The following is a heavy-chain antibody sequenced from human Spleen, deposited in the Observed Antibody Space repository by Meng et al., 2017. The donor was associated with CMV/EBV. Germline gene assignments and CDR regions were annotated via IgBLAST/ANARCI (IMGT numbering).Heavy chain of an antibody. Sequence: GESLKISCASSGFSFDDYAMSWVRQVPGKGLEWVSGLNWNGGTRAYADSVKGRFSISRDNSKTSLYLQMNSLRAEDTAVYYCASVIAADMVVWGQGTTVTVSS. V-gene: IGHV3-20*04. CDR1: GFSFDDYA. D-gene: IGHD6-25*01. CDR3: ASVIAADMVV. J-gene: IGHJ6*02. CDR2: LNWNGGTR.